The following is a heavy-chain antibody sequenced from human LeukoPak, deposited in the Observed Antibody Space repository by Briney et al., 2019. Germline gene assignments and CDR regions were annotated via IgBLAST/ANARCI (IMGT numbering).Heavy chain of an antibody. Sequence: SETLSLTCAVYGGSFSGYYWSWIRQPPGKGLEWIGEINHSGSTNYNPSLKSRVTISVDTSKNQFSLKLSSVTAADTAVYYCARVDYYYGSGSYYNAFDYWGQGTLVTVSS. CDR2: INHSGST. V-gene: IGHV4-34*01. CDR3: ARVDYYYGSGSYYNAFDY. CDR1: GGSFSGYY. D-gene: IGHD3-10*01. J-gene: IGHJ4*02.